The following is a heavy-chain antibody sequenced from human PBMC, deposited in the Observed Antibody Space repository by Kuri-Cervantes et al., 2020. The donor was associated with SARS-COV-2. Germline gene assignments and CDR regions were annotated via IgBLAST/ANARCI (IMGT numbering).Heavy chain of an antibody. D-gene: IGHD7-27*01. J-gene: IGHJ6*03. Sequence: KVSCKASGYTFTSYGISWVRQAPGQGLEWMGIIYPGDSDTRYSPSFQGQVTISADKSISTAYLQWSSLKASDTAMYYCARRSSGEYNYYYMDVWGKGTTVTVSS. CDR2: IYPGDSDT. V-gene: IGHV5-51*01. CDR1: GYTFTSYG. CDR3: ARRSSGEYNYYYMDV.